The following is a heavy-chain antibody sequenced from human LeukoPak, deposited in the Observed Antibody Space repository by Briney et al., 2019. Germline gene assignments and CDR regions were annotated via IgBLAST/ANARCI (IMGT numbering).Heavy chain of an antibody. D-gene: IGHD6-13*01. Sequence: ASVTVSCKTSGYTFTNHDMHWVRQAPGQRLEWMGWINAGNGNTKYSQEFQGRVTITRDTSASTAYMELSSLRSDDTAVYYCARDPPFSPSIAAAGTNWFDPWGQGTLVTVSS. CDR3: ARDPPFSPSIAAAGTNWFDP. V-gene: IGHV1-3*01. CDR1: GYTFTNHD. J-gene: IGHJ5*02. CDR2: INAGNGNT.